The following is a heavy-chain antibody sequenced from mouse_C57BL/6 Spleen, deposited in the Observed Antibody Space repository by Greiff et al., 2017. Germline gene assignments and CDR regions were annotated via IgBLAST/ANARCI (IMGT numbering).Heavy chain of an antibody. D-gene: IGHD1-1*01. J-gene: IGHJ3*01. CDR3: ARDGSSSCAD. CDR2: ICPGSGST. Sequence: QVQLQQPGADLVKPGASVKISCKASGYTFTSYWITWVKQRPGQGLEWVGDICPGSGSTNYNEKFKSKATMTVDTSASTAYMQLSSLTSEDSAVYYCARDGSSSCADWGQGTLVTVSA. V-gene: IGHV1-55*01. CDR1: GYTFTSYW.